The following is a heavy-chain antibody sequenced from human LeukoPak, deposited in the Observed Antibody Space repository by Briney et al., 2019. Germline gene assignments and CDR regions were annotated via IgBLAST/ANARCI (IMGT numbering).Heavy chain of an antibody. V-gene: IGHV3-30*04. D-gene: IGHD3-10*01. J-gene: IGHJ4*02. CDR2: ISYDGSNK. CDR3: ARDGEVWELWFGELLHPFDY. Sequence: GGSLRLSCAASGFTFSSYAMHWVRQAPGKGLEWVAVISYDGSNKYYADSVKGRFTISRDNSKNTLYLQMNSLRAEDTAVYYCARDGEVWELWFGELLHPFDYWGQGTLVTVSS. CDR1: GFTFSSYA.